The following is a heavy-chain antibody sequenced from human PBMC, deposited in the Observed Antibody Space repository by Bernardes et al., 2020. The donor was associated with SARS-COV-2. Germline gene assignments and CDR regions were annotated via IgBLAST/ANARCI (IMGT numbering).Heavy chain of an antibody. CDR2: INPSGGST. V-gene: IGHV1-46*01. CDR3: ARDLTTTVTTNYYYGMDV. J-gene: IGHJ6*02. CDR1: GYTFTSYY. D-gene: IGHD4-17*01. Sequence: SVKVSCKASGYTFTSYYMHWVRQAPGQGLEWMGIINPSGGSTSYAQKFQGRVTMTRDTSTSTVYMELSSLRSEDTAVYYCARDLTTTVTTNYYYGMDVWGQGTTVTVSS.